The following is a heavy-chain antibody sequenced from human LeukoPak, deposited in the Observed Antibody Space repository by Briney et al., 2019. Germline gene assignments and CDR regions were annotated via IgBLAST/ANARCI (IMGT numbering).Heavy chain of an antibody. J-gene: IGHJ3*02. V-gene: IGHV4-4*07. Sequence: SETLSLTCTVSGGSLNNYYWSWVRQPAGKGLEGFGRIYTRGSTKYNPSLKSGGTMSVDTSKNQFSLKLSSVTAADTAVYYCARGRYCSADICSGGDAFDIWGQGRMVSVSS. CDR1: GGSLNNYY. D-gene: IGHD2-15*01. CDR2: IYTRGST. CDR3: ARGRYCSADICSGGDAFDI.